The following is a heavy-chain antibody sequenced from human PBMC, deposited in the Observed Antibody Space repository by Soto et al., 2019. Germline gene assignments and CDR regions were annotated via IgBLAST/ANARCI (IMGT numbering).Heavy chain of an antibody. D-gene: IGHD2-15*01. Sequence: LRLSCVVSVFPFGANAMSWVRQAPGKGLEWVSGLSNAGRRTSYADSVKGRFTISRDNSKNTQYLQMNSLRAEDTAVYYCARVLGGSGSPVDYWGQGTLVTVSS. CDR3: ARVLGGSGSPVDY. J-gene: IGHJ4*02. V-gene: IGHV3-23*01. CDR1: VFPFGANA. CDR2: LSNAGRRT.